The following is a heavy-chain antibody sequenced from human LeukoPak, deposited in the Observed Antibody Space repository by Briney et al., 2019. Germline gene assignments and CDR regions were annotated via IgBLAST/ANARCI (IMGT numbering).Heavy chain of an antibody. V-gene: IGHV4-59*01. CDR2: IYDSGST. Sequence: SETLSLTCTVSAGSIGSYYWSWIRQPPGKGLEWIGYIYDSGSTNYNPSLESRVTISLDTSKNQFSPKLSSVTAADTAVYYCARGHYYGSIRFDFWGQGTLVTVSS. D-gene: IGHD3-22*01. J-gene: IGHJ4*02. CDR3: ARGHYYGSIRFDF. CDR1: AGSIGSYY.